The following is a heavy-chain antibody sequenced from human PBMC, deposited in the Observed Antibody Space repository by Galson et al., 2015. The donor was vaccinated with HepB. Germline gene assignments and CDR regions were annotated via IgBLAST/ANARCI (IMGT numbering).Heavy chain of an antibody. J-gene: IGHJ4*02. CDR3: TTEYQYYDFWSGYFRIDY. D-gene: IGHD3-3*01. V-gene: IGHV3-15*01. Sequence: GKGLEWVGRIKSKTDGGTTDYAAPVKGRFTISRDDSKNTLYLQMNSLKTEDTAVYYCTTEYQYYDFWSGYFRIDYWGQGTLVTVSS. CDR2: IKSKTDGGTT.